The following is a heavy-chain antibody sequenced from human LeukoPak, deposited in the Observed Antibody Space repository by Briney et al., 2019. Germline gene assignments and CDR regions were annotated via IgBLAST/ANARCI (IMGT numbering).Heavy chain of an antibody. CDR3: ARFEVESQAWFDP. CDR1: GGTFSSYA. CDR2: IIPIFGTA. V-gene: IGHV1-69*13. Sequence: GASVKVSCKASGGTFSSYAISWVRQAPGQGLEWMGGIIPIFGTANYAQKFQGRVTITADESTSTAYMELRSLRSDDTAVYYCARFEVESQAWFDPWGQGTLVPVSS. D-gene: IGHD2-2*01. J-gene: IGHJ5*02.